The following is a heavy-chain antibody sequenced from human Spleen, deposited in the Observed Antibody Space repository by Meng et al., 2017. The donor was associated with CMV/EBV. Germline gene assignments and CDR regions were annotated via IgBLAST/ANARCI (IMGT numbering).Heavy chain of an antibody. CDR2: ITFDGSNE. CDR1: GFTFSSYA. Sequence: GESLKISCAASGFTFSSYAMHWVRQAPGEGLEWVTFITFDGSNEYYAGSVKGRFTISRDNSRNTLHLQMSSLRDEDTAVYFCAKDEVVSAVNYYYGMDVWGQGTTVTVSS. J-gene: IGHJ6*02. CDR3: AKDEVVSAVNYYYGMDV. V-gene: IGHV3-30*02. D-gene: IGHD4-23*01.